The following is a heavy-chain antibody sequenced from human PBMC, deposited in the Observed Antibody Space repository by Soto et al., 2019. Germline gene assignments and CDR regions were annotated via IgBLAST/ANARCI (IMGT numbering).Heavy chain of an antibody. CDR2: IWYDGSNK. D-gene: IGHD4-17*01. V-gene: IGHV3-33*01. CDR3: AGGYGGRSGTFDF. J-gene: IGHJ3*01. CDR1: GFTFSSYD. Sequence: QVQLVESGGGVVQPGRSLRLSCAASGFTFSSYDMHWVRQAPGKGLDWVAVIWYDGSNKDYADSVKGRFTISRDNSKNTRYLQMNSLRGEGTGVYYCAGGYGGRSGTFDFWGQGPMVTVSS.